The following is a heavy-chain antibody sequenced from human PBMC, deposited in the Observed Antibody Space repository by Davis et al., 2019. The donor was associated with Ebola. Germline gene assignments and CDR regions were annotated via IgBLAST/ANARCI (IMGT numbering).Heavy chain of an antibody. Sequence: PGGSLRLSCAASGFTLSDYYMSWIRQAPGKGLEWVSSIRSSDTTIYYSDPVKGRFTVSRDNAKNTLYLQMNSLRAEDTAVYYCAKAGVMVRGVIGAFDIWGQGTMVTVSS. CDR3: AKAGVMVRGVIGAFDI. CDR1: GFTLSDYY. CDR2: IRSSDTTI. J-gene: IGHJ3*02. V-gene: IGHV3-11*01. D-gene: IGHD3-10*01.